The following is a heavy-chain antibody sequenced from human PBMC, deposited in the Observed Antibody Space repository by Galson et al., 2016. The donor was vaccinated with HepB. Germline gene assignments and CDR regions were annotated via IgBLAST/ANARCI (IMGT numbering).Heavy chain of an antibody. CDR2: INHGGST. J-gene: IGHJ4*02. CDR3: ARSGNYPLREMFFDF. CDR1: GGSFSGYF. V-gene: IGHV4-34*01. D-gene: IGHD5-24*01. Sequence: SETLSLTCAVYGGSFSGYFWNWIRQTPGKGLEWIGEINHGGSTNYKASLESRVTISVDKSKSQFSLKLSSVTAADTAVYYCARSGNYPLREMFFDFWGQGGLVTVSS.